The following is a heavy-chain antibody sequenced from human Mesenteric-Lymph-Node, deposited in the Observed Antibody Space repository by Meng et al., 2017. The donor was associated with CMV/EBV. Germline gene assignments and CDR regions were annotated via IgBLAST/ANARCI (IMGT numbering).Heavy chain of an antibody. V-gene: IGHV4-34*01. CDR1: GGSFSGYY. CDR3: GSGRDTWNYKAFDI. Sequence: SETLSLTCAVYGGSFSGYYWSWIRQPPGKGLEWIGEINQSGSTNYNPSLKSRVTISVDTSKNHFSLELSSVTAADTAVYYCGSGRDTWNYKAFDIWGQGTMVTVSS. D-gene: IGHD1-7*01. CDR2: INQSGST. J-gene: IGHJ3*02.